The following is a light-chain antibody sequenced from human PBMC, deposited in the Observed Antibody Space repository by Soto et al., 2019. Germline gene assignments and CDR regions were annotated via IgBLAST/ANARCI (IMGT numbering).Light chain of an antibody. CDR2: RAS. V-gene: IGKV3-15*01. Sequence: EIVMTQSPATLSVSPGGSATLSSRASQHVSSNFAWYRQKPGQAPTLLIYRASTRATGIPARFSGSGSETEFTLTISSLQSEDFAVYYCQQYNNWPYTFGQGTKLEIK. CDR1: QHVSSN. J-gene: IGKJ2*01. CDR3: QQYNNWPYT.